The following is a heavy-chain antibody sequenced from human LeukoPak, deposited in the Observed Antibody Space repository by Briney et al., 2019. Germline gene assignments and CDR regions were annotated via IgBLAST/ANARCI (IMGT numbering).Heavy chain of an antibody. CDR2: ISGTGDNV. V-gene: IGHV3-23*01. CDR3: ARRYYDASGYYSLDH. CDR1: GFTFSSYA. J-gene: IGHJ4*02. Sequence: GGSLRLSCAASGFTFSSYAMTWVRQAPGKGLEWVSYISGTGDNVYYADSVKGRFTISRDNSKNTLYLQMNSLRAEDTAVYYCARRYYDASGYYSLDHWGQGTLVTVSP. D-gene: IGHD3-22*01.